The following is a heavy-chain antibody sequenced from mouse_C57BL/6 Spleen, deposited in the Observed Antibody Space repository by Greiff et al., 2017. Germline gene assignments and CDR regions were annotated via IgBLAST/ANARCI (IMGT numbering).Heavy chain of an antibody. V-gene: IGHV1-15*01. CDR1: GYTFTDYE. CDR2: IDPETGGT. D-gene: IGHD2-4*01. J-gene: IGHJ3*01. CDR3: TRSLYDYDWAWFAY. Sequence: QVQLQQSGAELVRPGASVTLSCKASGYTFTDYEMHWVKQTPVHGLEWIGAIDPETGGTAYNQKFKGKAILTADKSSSTAYMELRSLTSEDSAVYYCTRSLYDYDWAWFAYWGQGTLVTVSA.